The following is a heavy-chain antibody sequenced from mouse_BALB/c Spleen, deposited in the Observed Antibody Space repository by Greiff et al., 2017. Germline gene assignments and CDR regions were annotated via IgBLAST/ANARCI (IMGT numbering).Heavy chain of an antibody. J-gene: IGHJ4*01. D-gene: IGHD2-10*01. Sequence: VKVEESGPGLVAPSQSLSITCTVSGFSLTSYGVHWVRQPPGKGLEWLGVIWAGGSTNYNSALMSRLSISKDNSKSQVFLKMNSLQTDDTAMYYCARDSPAYYGNPYYAMDYWGQGTSVTVSS. V-gene: IGHV2-9*02. CDR3: ARDSPAYYGNPYYAMDY. CDR2: IWAGGST. CDR1: GFSLTSYG.